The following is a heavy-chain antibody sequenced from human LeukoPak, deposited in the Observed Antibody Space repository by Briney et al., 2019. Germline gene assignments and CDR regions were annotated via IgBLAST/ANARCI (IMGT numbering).Heavy chain of an antibody. Sequence: PGGSLRLSCVGSGFTYSNHWINWVRQAPGKGLVWVSHITPDGSETSHADSVKGRFIVSRDNAKNTLFLQINGLKDEDTAVYYCVRDGMGTNPYDLWGQGTLVTVPS. D-gene: IGHD1-7*01. CDR3: VRDGMGTNPYDL. CDR1: GFTYSNHW. J-gene: IGHJ4*01. CDR2: ITPDGSET. V-gene: IGHV3-74*01.